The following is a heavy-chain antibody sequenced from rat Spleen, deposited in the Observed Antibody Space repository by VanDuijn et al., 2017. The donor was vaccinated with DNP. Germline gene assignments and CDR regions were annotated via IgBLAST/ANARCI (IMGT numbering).Heavy chain of an antibody. J-gene: IGHJ4*01. V-gene: IGHV5-34*01. CDR1: GFTFSDFG. Sequence: EVQLVESGGGLVQPGRSLKLSCLASGFTFSDFGMNWIRQAPGKGLEWVASISSSSSYIYYADTMKGRFTISRENAKNTLYLQMTSLRSEDTALYYCARLRYPGITRFYAMDAWGQGTSVTVSS. CDR3: ARLRYPGITRFYAMDA. CDR2: ISSSSSYI. D-gene: IGHD1-4*01.